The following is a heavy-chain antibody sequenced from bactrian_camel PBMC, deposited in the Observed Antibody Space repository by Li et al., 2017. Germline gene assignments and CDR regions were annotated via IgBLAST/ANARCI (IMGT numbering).Heavy chain of an antibody. Sequence: HVQLVESGGGLVQPGGSLRLSCAASGFISSDYYMSWVRQAPGKGLEWVTSIYSDGRNPYYADSVKGRFTISRDNAKNTVYLLMNSLKPEDTAVYYCVKPNPDARGGFDHWGQGTQVTVS. CDR1: GFISSDYY. V-gene: IGHV3-2*01. D-gene: IGHD1*01. CDR3: VKPNPDARGGFDH. J-gene: IGHJ4*01. CDR2: IYSDGRNP.